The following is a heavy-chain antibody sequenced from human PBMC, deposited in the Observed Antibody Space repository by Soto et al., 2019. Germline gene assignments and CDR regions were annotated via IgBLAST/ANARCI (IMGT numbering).Heavy chain of an antibody. J-gene: IGHJ4*02. V-gene: IGHV3-48*01. CDR1: GFTFSSYS. Sequence: PGGSLRLSCAASGFTFSSYSMNWVRQAPGKGLEWVSYISSSGSTIYYADSVKGRFTSSRDNAKNSLYLQMNSLRAEDTAVYYCARGKYYYDSSGYVYWGQGTLVTVSS. CDR2: ISSSGSTI. CDR3: ARGKYYYDSSGYVY. D-gene: IGHD3-22*01.